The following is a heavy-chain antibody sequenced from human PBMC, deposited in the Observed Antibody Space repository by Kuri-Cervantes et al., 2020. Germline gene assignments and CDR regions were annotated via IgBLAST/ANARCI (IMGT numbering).Heavy chain of an antibody. V-gene: IGHV3-30*14. CDR2: ISYDGSNK. Sequence: GESLKISCAASGFTFSSYAMHWVRQAPGKGLEWVAVISYDGSNKYYADSVKGRFTISRDNSKNTLYLQMNSLRAEDTAVYYCASAYGSGSYTFDYWGQGTLVTVSS. CDR3: ASAYGSGSYTFDY. J-gene: IGHJ4*02. D-gene: IGHD3-10*01. CDR1: GFTFSSYA.